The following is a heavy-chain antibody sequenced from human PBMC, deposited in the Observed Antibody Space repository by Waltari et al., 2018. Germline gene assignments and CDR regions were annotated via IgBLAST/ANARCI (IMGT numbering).Heavy chain of an antibody. V-gene: IGHV3-7*04. CDR2: IKQDGTEK. CDR3: ARDEMHRTTWYHF. CDR1: GFTFSTYS. Sequence: EVQLVESGGGLVQPGGSLRLSCAVSGFTFSTYSMTWVRQAPGKGLEGVANIKQDGTEKYYVDSVKGRFSISRDNGKNLLYLHMNSLRADDMAVYYCARDEMHRTTWYHFWGQGTQVTVSS. D-gene: IGHD6-13*01. J-gene: IGHJ4*02.